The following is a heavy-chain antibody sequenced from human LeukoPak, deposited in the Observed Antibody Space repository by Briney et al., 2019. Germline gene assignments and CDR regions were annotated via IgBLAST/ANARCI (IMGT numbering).Heavy chain of an antibody. D-gene: IGHD2-2*02. Sequence: GASVKVSCKASGYTFTSYGISWVRQAPGQGLEWMGWVNPNSGATSYAQRFQGRVTMTRDTSISTAYMELSGLTSDDTAVYYCARNPPYCTSTSCYNDYWGQGTLVTVSS. CDR2: VNPNSGAT. CDR1: GYTFTSYG. J-gene: IGHJ4*02. CDR3: ARNPPYCTSTSCYNDY. V-gene: IGHV1-2*02.